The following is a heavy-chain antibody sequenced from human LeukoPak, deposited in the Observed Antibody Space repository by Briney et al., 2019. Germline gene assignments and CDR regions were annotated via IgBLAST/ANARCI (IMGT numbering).Heavy chain of an antibody. J-gene: IGHJ6*02. V-gene: IGHV3-66*01. CDR3: AREAPSSVRGVKSFYYYYGMDV. CDR1: EFTVSNNY. D-gene: IGHD3-10*01. Sequence: GGSLRLSCAASEFTVSNNYMTWVRQAPGKGLEWVSVIYSGGSTYYAHTVKGRVTNHRDKSKNMLYLQMTSLRAEDTAVYYCAREAPSSVRGVKSFYYYYGMDVWGQGTTVTVSS. CDR2: IYSGGST.